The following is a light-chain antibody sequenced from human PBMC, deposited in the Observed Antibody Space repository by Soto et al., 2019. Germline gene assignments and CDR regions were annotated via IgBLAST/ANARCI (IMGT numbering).Light chain of an antibody. CDR2: EGS. CDR3: CSYAGSSTVV. J-gene: IGLJ2*01. CDR1: SSDVGSYKF. Sequence: QSVLTQPASVSGSPGQSITISCTGTSSDVGSYKFVSWYQQHPGKAPKLTIYEGSKRPSGVSNRFSGSKSGNTASLTISGLQAEDEADYYCCSYAGSSTVVFGGGTKLTVL. V-gene: IGLV2-23*01.